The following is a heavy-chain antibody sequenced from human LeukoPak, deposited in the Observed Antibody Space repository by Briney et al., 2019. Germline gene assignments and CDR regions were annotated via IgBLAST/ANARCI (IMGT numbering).Heavy chain of an antibody. J-gene: IGHJ6*03. V-gene: IGHV3-53*05. D-gene: IGHD3-16*01. CDR2: IYSGGST. Sequence: GGSLRLSCAASGFTVSSNYMSWVRQAPGKGLEWVSVIYSGGSTYYADSVKGRFTISRDNSKNTLYLQMNSLSAEATAVYYCARDGVSYCSYTDVWGKGATVTVSS. CDR3: ARDGVSYCSYTDV. CDR1: GFTVSSNY.